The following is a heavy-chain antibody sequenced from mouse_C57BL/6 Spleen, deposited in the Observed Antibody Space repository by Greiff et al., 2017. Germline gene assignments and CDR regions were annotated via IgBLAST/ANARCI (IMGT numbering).Heavy chain of an antibody. D-gene: IGHD2-3*01. CDR3: ARGEYDGYFCAMDD. CDR1: GYTFTSYW. Sequence: QVQLQQPGTELVKPGASVKLPCKASGYTFTSYWMYWVKHRPGQGLLWIGNINPSNGGTNYNEKFKSKATLTVDKSSSTAYMHLSSLTSEDSAVYYCARGEYDGYFCAMDDWGQGTSVTVSS. V-gene: IGHV1-53*01. CDR2: INPSNGGT. J-gene: IGHJ4*01.